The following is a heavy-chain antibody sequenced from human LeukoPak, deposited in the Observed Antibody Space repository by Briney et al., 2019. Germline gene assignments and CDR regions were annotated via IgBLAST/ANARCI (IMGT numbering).Heavy chain of an antibody. CDR1: GGTFSSYA. D-gene: IGHD3-22*01. V-gene: IGHV1-69*13. Sequence: GASVKVSCKASGGTFSSYAISWVRQAPGQGLEWMGGIIPIFGTANYAQKFQGRVTITADESTSTAYMELSSLRSEDTAVYYCAKDGPIYDSSGYYLFDYWGQGTLVTVSS. J-gene: IGHJ4*02. CDR3: AKDGPIYDSSGYYLFDY. CDR2: IIPIFGTA.